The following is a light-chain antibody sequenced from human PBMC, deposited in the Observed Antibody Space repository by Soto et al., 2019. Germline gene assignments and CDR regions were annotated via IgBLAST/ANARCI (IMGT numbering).Light chain of an antibody. CDR2: SNN. J-gene: IGLJ3*02. CDR3: AAWDDSLNGWV. V-gene: IGLV1-44*01. CDR1: STNIGSNT. Sequence: QSVLTQPPSASGTPGQRVTISCCGSSTNIGSNTVNWYQQLPGTAPKLLMYSNNQRPSGVPDRFSGSKSVTSASLAISGLQSEDEADFYCAAWDDSLNGWVFGGGTKLTVL.